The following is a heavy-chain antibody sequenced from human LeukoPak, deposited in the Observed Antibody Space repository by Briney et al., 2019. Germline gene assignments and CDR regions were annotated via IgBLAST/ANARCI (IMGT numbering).Heavy chain of an antibody. D-gene: IGHD2-15*01. Sequence: GGSLRLSCAASGFTVSSNYMSWVRQAPGKGLEWVSVIYSGGSTYYADSVKGRFTISRDNSKNTLYLQMNSLRAEDTAVYYCASEAGYCSGGSCPVWGKGTTVTISS. CDR2: IYSGGST. J-gene: IGHJ6*04. V-gene: IGHV3-53*01. CDR3: ASEAGYCSGGSCPV. CDR1: GFTVSSNY.